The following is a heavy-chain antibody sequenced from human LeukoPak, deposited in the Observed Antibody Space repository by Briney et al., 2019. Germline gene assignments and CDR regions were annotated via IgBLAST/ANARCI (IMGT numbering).Heavy chain of an antibody. J-gene: IGHJ3*02. D-gene: IGHD6-13*01. CDR3: ARGRQQLVKGGDAFDI. Sequence: SETLSLTCTVSGDSVSSSSYYWSWFRQPPGEGLEWIGYIYYTGSTNYNFSLKSRVTISVGTSKNQFSLKLSSVTAADTAVYYCARGRQQLVKGGDAFDIWGQGTMVTVSS. CDR2: IYYTGST. CDR1: GDSVSSSSYY. V-gene: IGHV4-61*01.